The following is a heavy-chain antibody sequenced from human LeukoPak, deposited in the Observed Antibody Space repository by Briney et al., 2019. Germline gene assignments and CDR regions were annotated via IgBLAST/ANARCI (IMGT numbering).Heavy chain of an antibody. D-gene: IGHD4-17*01. J-gene: IGHJ6*03. CDR1: GFTFSSYW. CDR3: ARDGYGDYGPTAAYYYYMDV. V-gene: IGHV3-7*01. CDR2: IKQDGSEK. Sequence: PGGSLRLSCAASGFTFSSYWMSWVRQAPGKGLEWVANIKQDGSEKYYVDSVKGRFTISRDNAKNSPYLQMNSLRAEDTAVYYCARDGYGDYGPTAAYYYYMDVWGKGTTVTVSS.